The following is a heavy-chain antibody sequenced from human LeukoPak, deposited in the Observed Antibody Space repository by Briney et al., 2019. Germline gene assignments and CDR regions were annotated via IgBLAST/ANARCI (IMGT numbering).Heavy chain of an antibody. V-gene: IGHV3-49*04. D-gene: IGHD6-13*01. Sequence: PGRSLRLSCTASGFTFGDYVMGWVRQAPGKGLEWVGFIRSKPYGGTTEYAASVKGRFIISRDDSKTIAYLQMNSLKSEDTAVYYCTTGSATGTGSGYWGQGTLVTVSS. CDR2: IRSKPYGGTT. CDR3: TTGSATGTGSGY. J-gene: IGHJ4*02. CDR1: GFTFGDYV.